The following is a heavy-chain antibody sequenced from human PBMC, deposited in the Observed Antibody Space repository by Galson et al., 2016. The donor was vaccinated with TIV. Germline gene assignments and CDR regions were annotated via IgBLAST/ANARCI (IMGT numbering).Heavy chain of an antibody. J-gene: IGHJ4*02. CDR3: ATVAWFPGLSLDN. V-gene: IGHV1-24*01. CDR2: FDPEVSKT. CDR1: GDSLSELA. D-gene: IGHD2/OR15-2a*01. Sequence: SVKVSCKVSGDSLSELAMHWVRQGPGEGLEWMGGFDPEVSKTVYAQKFQGRLTMTADTSRDTAYMELGSLTFEDTAVYYCATVAWFPGLSLDNWGQGTLVTVSS.